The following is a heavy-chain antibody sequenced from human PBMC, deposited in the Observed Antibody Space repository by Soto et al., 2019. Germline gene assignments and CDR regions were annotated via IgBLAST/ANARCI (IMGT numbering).Heavy chain of an antibody. V-gene: IGHV1-69*01. CDR1: GGTFSSYA. CDR3: GRGEVTIFGVVIYYYYGMDV. J-gene: IGHJ6*02. D-gene: IGHD3-3*01. CDR2: IIPIFGTA. Sequence: QVQLVQSGAEVKKPGSSVKVSCKASGGTFSSYAISWVRQAPGQGLEWMGGIIPIFGTANYAQKFQGRVKITADESTSTAYMELGSLRSEDPAVYYCGRGEVTIFGVVIYYYYGMDVWGQGPTVTVSS.